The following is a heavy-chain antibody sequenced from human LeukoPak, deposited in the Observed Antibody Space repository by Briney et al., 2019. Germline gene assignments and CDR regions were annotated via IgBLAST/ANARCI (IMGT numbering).Heavy chain of an antibody. V-gene: IGHV3-48*04. CDR2: ISSSSSLI. CDR1: GFTFSSYS. CDR3: ARVLGYSGYE. Sequence: PGGSLRLSCAASGFTFSSYSMNWVRQAPGEGLEWVSYISSSSSLIYYSDSAKGRFTMSRDNAKNSLYLQMNGLRAEDTAVYYCARVLGYSGYEWGQGTLVTVSS. J-gene: IGHJ4*02. D-gene: IGHD5-12*01.